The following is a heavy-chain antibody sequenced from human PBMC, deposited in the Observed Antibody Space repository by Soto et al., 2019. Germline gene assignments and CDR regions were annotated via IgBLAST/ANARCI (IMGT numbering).Heavy chain of an antibody. Sequence: GGSLRLSCAASGFTFSSYSMNWVRQAPGKGLEWVSYITSSSSTIYYADSVKGRFTISRDNAKNSLYLQMNSLRAEDTAVYYCTRDPHALDYWGQGTLVTVSS. CDR1: GFTFSSYS. CDR3: TRDPHALDY. V-gene: IGHV3-48*01. D-gene: IGHD2-2*01. CDR2: ITSSSSTI. J-gene: IGHJ4*02.